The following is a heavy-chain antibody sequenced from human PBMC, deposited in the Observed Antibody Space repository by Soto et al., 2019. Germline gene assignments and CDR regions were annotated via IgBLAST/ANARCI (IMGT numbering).Heavy chain of an antibody. Sequence: GTLSLTCAVYGGSFSDYYWSWIRQPPRKGLEWLGEINHSGSTNYNPSLKSRVTISVDTSKNQFSLKLTSVTAADTAVYYCARGLRVLHWFDPWGQGTLVTVSS. D-gene: IGHD3-10*01. V-gene: IGHV4-34*01. CDR3: ARGLRVLHWFDP. CDR1: GGSFSDYY. J-gene: IGHJ5*02. CDR2: INHSGST.